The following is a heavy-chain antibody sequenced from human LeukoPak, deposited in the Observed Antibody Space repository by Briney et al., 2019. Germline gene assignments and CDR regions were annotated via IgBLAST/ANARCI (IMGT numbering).Heavy chain of an antibody. D-gene: IGHD3-10*01. CDR1: GFTFSSYS. CDR2: ISSSSSYI. CDR3: AKVPYYYASGRGDAFDI. Sequence: AGGSLRLSCAASGFTFSSYSMNWVRQAPGKGLEWVSSISSSSSYIYYTDSVKGRFTISRDNSKNTLYLQMNSLRAEDTAVYYCAKVPYYYASGRGDAFDIWGQGTMVTVSS. V-gene: IGHV3-21*01. J-gene: IGHJ3*02.